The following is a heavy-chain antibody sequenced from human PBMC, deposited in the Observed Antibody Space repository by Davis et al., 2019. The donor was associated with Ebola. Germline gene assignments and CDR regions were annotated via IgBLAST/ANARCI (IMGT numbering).Heavy chain of an antibody. V-gene: IGHV3-72*01. CDR3: VTENWYRFES. CDR1: GFPFSAYF. CDR2: SRNNENRYST. J-gene: IGHJ4*02. D-gene: IGHD1/OR15-1a*01. Sequence: GESLKISCGASGFPFSAYFMDWVRLTPGKGLEWVGLSRNNENRYSTEYAASVKGRFTISRDDSQNLMYLEMNSLRTEDTAVYYCVTENWYRFESWGQGTLVTVSS.